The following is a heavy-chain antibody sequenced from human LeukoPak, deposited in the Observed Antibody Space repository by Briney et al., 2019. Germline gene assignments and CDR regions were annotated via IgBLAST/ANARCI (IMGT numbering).Heavy chain of an antibody. J-gene: IGHJ4*02. V-gene: IGHV3-23*01. D-gene: IGHD2-15*01. CDR1: GFTFSSYA. CDR2: ISVSGGRT. Sequence: GGSLRLSCAASGFTFSSYAMSWVRQAPGKGLEWVSAISVSGGRTYYAGSVKGRFTISRDNSKNTLYLQMESLRAEVTAVYYCAKHSTYCSGGSCQEDFDYWGQGTLVTVSS. CDR3: AKHSTYCSGGSCQEDFDY.